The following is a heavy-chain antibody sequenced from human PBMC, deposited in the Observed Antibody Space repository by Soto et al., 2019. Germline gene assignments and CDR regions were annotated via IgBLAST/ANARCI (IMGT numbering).Heavy chain of an antibody. CDR3: ARGGHVVVVTAAFDY. D-gene: IGHD2-21*02. Sequence: QVQLMQSGAEVKKPGASVKVSCKASGDTFTDYYIHWVRQAPGQGLEWMGTVNPSGGHTTYAQHFLGRLTMTQDTSTSTLYMELTSLTSDDTAVYYCARGGHVVVVTAAFDYWGQGTLVTVSS. J-gene: IGHJ4*02. V-gene: IGHV1-46*01. CDR2: VNPSGGHT. CDR1: GDTFTDYY.